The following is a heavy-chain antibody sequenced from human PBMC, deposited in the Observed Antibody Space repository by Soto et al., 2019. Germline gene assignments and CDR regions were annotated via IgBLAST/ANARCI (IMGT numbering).Heavy chain of an antibody. D-gene: IGHD6-13*01. CDR3: ATPGYSNKQVPFDY. V-gene: IGHV1-2*02. CDR1: GYTFTGYY. Sequence: ASVKVSCKASGYTFTGYYMHWVRQAPGQGLEWMGWINPNSGGTNHAQKFQGRVTMTRDTSISTAYMELSRLRSDDTAVYYCATPGYSNKQVPFDYWGQGTLVTVSS. CDR2: INPNSGGT. J-gene: IGHJ4*02.